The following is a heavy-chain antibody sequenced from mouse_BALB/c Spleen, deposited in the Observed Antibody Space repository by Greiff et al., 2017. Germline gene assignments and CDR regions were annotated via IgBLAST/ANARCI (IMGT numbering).Heavy chain of an antibody. CDR3: ARDYGRYFDV. CDR2: ISYSGST. Sequence: DVKLVESGPGLVKPSQSLSLTCTVTGYSITSDYAWNWIRQFPGNKLEWMGYISYSGSTSYNPSLKSRISITRDTSKNQFFLQLNSVTTEDTATYYCARDYGRYFDVWGAGTTVTVSS. V-gene: IGHV3-2*02. D-gene: IGHD1-2*01. J-gene: IGHJ1*01. CDR1: GYSITSDYA.